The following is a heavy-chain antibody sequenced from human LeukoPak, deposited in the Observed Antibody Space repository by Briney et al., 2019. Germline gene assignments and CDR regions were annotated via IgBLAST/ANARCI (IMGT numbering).Heavy chain of an antibody. J-gene: IGHJ1*01. V-gene: IGHV3-66*01. D-gene: IGHD3-10*01. Sequence: GGSLRLSCAASGFTVNSNYMSWVRQAPGKGLEWVSVVYSGDRTYYADSVKGRFTISRDDSTNTLYLLMNSLRAEDTAVYYCARDTDYYGSGRHGYFDHWGQGTLVTVSS. CDR2: VYSGDRT. CDR3: ARDTDYYGSGRHGYFDH. CDR1: GFTVNSNY.